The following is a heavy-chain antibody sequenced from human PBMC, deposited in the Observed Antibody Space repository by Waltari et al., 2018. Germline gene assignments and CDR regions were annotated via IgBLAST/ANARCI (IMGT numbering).Heavy chain of an antibody. V-gene: IGHV1-69*01. CDR3: TRIAYSSDDISGFDY. J-gene: IGHJ4*02. CDR1: GDTFSNYS. Sequence: QVQLVQSGAEVKRPGSSVKVSCKTSGDTFSNYSINWVRQAPGQGLEWMGGIIPNFGTANSARKVQGRVTITADESTSTVYMELSSLRSEDTAFYYCTRIAYSSDDISGFDYWGQGTLVTVSS. CDR2: IIPNFGTA. D-gene: IGHD3-22*01.